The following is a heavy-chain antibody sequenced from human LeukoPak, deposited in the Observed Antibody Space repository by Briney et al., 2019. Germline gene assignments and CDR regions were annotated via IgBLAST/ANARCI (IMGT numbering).Heavy chain of an antibody. V-gene: IGHV3-23*01. Sequence: GGSLRLSCAASGFTFGSYAVSWVCQAPGKGLEWVSAISGSGGSTYYADSVKGRFTISRDNSKNTLYLQMNSLRAEDTAVYYCAKDSDIVVVPGPIGYWGQATLVTVSS. CDR1: GFTFGSYA. CDR3: AKDSDIVVVPGPIGY. D-gene: IGHD2-2*01. J-gene: IGHJ4*02. CDR2: ISGSGGST.